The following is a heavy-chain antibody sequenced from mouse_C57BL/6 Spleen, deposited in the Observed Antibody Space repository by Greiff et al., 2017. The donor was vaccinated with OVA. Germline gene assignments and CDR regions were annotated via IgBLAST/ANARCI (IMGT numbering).Heavy chain of an antibody. CDR1: GYTFTDYY. CDR2: INPNNGGT. Sequence: VQLQQSGPELVKPGASVKISCKASGYTFTDYYMNWVKQSHGKSLEWIGDINPNNGGTSYNQKFKGKATLTVDKSSSTAYMELRSLTSEDSAVYYCASPKGWDTWFAYWGQGTLVTVSA. D-gene: IGHD3-3*01. CDR3: ASPKGWDTWFAY. V-gene: IGHV1-26*01. J-gene: IGHJ3*01.